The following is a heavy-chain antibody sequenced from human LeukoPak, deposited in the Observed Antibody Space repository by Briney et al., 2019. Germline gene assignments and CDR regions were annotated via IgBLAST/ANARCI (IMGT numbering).Heavy chain of an antibody. Sequence: ASVKVSCKASGGTFSSYAISWVRQAPGQGLEWMGGIIPIFGTANYAQKFQGRVTITTDESTSTAYMELSSLRSEDTAVYYCARRLFGDYLDAFDIWGQGTMVIVSS. V-gene: IGHV1-69*05. D-gene: IGHD4-17*01. J-gene: IGHJ3*02. CDR3: ARRLFGDYLDAFDI. CDR2: IIPIFGTA. CDR1: GGTFSSYA.